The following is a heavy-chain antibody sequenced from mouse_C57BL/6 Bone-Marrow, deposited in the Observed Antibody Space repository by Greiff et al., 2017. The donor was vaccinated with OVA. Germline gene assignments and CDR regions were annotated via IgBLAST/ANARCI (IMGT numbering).Heavy chain of an antibody. Sequence: VKVVESGAELVRPGASVTLSCKASGYTFTDYEMHWVKQTPVHGLEWIGAIDPETGGTAYNQKFKGKAILTADKSSSTAYMELRSLTSEDSAVYYCTRDGNYGYWGQGTTLTVSS. V-gene: IGHV1-15*01. J-gene: IGHJ2*01. CDR1: GYTFTDYE. D-gene: IGHD2-1*01. CDR3: TRDGNYGY. CDR2: IDPETGGT.